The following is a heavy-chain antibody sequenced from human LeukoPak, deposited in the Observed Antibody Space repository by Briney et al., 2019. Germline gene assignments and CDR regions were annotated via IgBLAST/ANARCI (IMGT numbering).Heavy chain of an antibody. Sequence: ASVKVSCKASGYTFTSYDINWVRQATGQGLEWMGRMNPNSGNTGYAQKFQGRVTMTRNTSISTAYMELSSLRSEETAVYYCARGGRDGYNRHNWFDPWGQGTLVTVSS. V-gene: IGHV1-8*01. CDR1: GYTFTSYD. CDR2: MNPNSGNT. D-gene: IGHD5-24*01. CDR3: ARGGRDGYNRHNWFDP. J-gene: IGHJ5*02.